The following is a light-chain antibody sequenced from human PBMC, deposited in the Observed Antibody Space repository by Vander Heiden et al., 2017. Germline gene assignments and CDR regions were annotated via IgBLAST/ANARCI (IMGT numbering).Light chain of an antibody. J-gene: IGKJ1*01. CDR1: RSVSSRF. V-gene: IGKV3-20*01. CDR3: QQYASSRT. Sequence: EVVLTQSPATLSLSPGERATPSCRASRSVSSRFLARYQHEPGQAPRLLVYDVSTRATGIPGRFSGSGSGTDFTLTIRRLEPEDSAVYYCQQYASSRTFGQGTKVEI. CDR2: DVS.